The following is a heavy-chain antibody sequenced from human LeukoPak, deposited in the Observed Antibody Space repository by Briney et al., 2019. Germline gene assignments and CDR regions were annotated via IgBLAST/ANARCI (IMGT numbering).Heavy chain of an antibody. V-gene: IGHV3-73*01. CDR1: GFTFSGSA. D-gene: IGHD4-17*01. J-gene: IGHJ3*02. Sequence: GGSLRLSCAASGFTFSGSAMHWVRQASGKGLEWVGRTRSKANSYATAYAASVKGRFTISRDDSKNTAYLQMNSLKTEDTAVYYCTITPFYGDYVRRAFDIWGQGTMVTVSS. CDR3: TITPFYGDYVRRAFDI. CDR2: TRSKANSYAT.